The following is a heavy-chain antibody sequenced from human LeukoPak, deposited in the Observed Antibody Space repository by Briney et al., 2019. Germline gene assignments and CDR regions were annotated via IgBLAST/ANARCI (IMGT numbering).Heavy chain of an antibody. CDR2: INPNSGCT. Sequence: ASVKVSCKASGYTFTGYYMHWVRQAPGQGLQWMGWINPNSGCTNYALKFQGRGTMTRDTSISTTYTELSRLRSDDTAVYYCARAGLGYSGYEFDYWGQGTLVTVSS. CDR3: ARAGLGYSGYEFDY. V-gene: IGHV1-2*02. D-gene: IGHD5-12*01. J-gene: IGHJ4*02. CDR1: GYTFTGYY.